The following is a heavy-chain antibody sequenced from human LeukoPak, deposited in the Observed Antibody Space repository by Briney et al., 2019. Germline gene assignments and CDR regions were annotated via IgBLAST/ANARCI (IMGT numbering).Heavy chain of an antibody. J-gene: IGHJ4*02. V-gene: IGHV3-23*01. CDR1: GFTFSSYA. D-gene: IGHD5-12*01. CDR3: AKDRPSPSGVN. Sequence: GGSLRLSCAASGFTFSSYAMSWVRQAPGKGLEWVSAISGSGGSTYYADSVKGRLTISRDNSKNTLYLQMNSPRAEDTAVYYCAKDRPSPSGVNWGQGTLVTVSS. CDR2: ISGSGGST.